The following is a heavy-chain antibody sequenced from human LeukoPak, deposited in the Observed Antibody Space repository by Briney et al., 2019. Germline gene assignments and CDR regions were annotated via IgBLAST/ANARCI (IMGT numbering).Heavy chain of an antibody. CDR2: ISTSGNTI. Sequence: PGGSLRLSCAASGFTFNDYYMSWIRQAPGKGLEWVSLISTSGNTIYYADSVKGRFTISRDNAKNSLYLQMSSLRAEDTAVYYCAKGPIAAASYLDYWGQGTLVTVSS. J-gene: IGHJ4*02. V-gene: IGHV3-11*01. CDR3: AKGPIAAASYLDY. D-gene: IGHD6-13*01. CDR1: GFTFNDYY.